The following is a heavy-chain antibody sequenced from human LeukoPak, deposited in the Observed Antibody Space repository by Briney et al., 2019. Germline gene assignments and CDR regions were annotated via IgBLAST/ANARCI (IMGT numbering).Heavy chain of an antibody. V-gene: IGHV3-30*18. CDR2: LSYDGINK. CDR1: GFTFSRNG. J-gene: IGHJ4*02. D-gene: IGHD2-21*02. CDR3: AKDGSAISSDYYFDY. Sequence: GRSLRLSCAASGFTFSRNGMHWVRQAPGKGLEWVAVLSYDGINKYYADSVKGRFTISRDNSKDTLYLQMNSLRAEDTAVYYCAKDGSAISSDYYFDYWGQGTLVTVSS.